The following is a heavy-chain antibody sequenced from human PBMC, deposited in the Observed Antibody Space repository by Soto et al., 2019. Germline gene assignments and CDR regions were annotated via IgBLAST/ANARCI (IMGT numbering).Heavy chain of an antibody. D-gene: IGHD3-22*01. Sequence: GGSLRLSCAASGFTFNSYVMTWVRQAPGEGLEWVSSISRSGRGSAYYADSVKGRFTISRDNSENTLFLQMNNLRDEDTALYYCARGRYLDSSDYWVANLPFDHWGLGTLVTVSS. CDR2: ISRSGRGSA. CDR1: GFTFNSYV. J-gene: IGHJ4*02. CDR3: ARGRYLDSSDYWVANLPFDH. V-gene: IGHV3-23*01.